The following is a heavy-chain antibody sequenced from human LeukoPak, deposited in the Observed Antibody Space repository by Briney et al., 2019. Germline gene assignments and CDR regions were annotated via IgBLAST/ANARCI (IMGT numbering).Heavy chain of an antibody. CDR2: ISSSGSTI. D-gene: IGHD3-10*02. CDR3: AELGITMIGGV. J-gene: IGHJ6*04. Sequence: GGSLRLSCAASGFTFSGSAMNWVRQAPGKGLEWVSYISSSGSTIYYADSVKGRFTISRDNAKNSLYLQMNSLRAEDTAVYYCAELGITMIGGVWGKGTTVTISS. V-gene: IGHV3-48*03. CDR1: GFTFSGSA.